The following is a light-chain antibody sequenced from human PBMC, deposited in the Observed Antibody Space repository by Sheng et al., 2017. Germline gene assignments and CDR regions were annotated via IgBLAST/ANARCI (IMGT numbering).Light chain of an antibody. CDR2: AAS. CDR3: QQSYSTPFS. CDR1: QNINVY. V-gene: IGKV1-39*01. Sequence: DIHLTQSPVSVSASVGERVIITCRASQNINVYLNWFQQQSGKAPKLLISAASTLQSGVPSRFSGKRSGTNFTLAISGLQPEDFATYYCQQSYSTPFSFGPGTTVDVK. J-gene: IGKJ3*01.